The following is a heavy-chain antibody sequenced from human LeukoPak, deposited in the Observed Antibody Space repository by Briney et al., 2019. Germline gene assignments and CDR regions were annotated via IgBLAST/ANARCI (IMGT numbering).Heavy chain of an antibody. CDR3: ARGYCSGGSCYSGFDY. J-gene: IGHJ4*02. Sequence: GGSLRLSCAASGFTFSSYAMSWIRQAPGKGLEWVSYISSSGSTIYYADSVKGRSTISRDNAKNSLYLQMNSLRAEDTAVYYCARGYCSGGSCYSGFDYWGQGTLVTVSS. V-gene: IGHV3-11*04. D-gene: IGHD2-15*01. CDR1: GFTFSSYA. CDR2: ISSSGSTI.